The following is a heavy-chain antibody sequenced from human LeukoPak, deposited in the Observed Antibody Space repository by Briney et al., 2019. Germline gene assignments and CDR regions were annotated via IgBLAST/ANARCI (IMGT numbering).Heavy chain of an antibody. J-gene: IGHJ6*02. CDR1: GFTFDDYA. Sequence: PGGSLRLSCAASGFTFDDYAMHWVRQAPGKGLEWVSGISWNSGSIGYADSVKGRFTISRDNAKNSLYLQMNSLRAEDTALYYCAKDLSIAAEGEQYYYYYGMDVWGQGTTVTVSS. CDR2: ISWNSGSI. D-gene: IGHD6-6*01. CDR3: AKDLSIAAEGEQYYYYYGMDV. V-gene: IGHV3-9*01.